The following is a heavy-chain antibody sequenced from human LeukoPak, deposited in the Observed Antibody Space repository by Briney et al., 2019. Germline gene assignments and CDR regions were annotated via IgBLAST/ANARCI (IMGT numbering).Heavy chain of an antibody. CDR2: INGNSGRT. Sequence: GASLRLSCAASGFTFSNYAMYWVRQAPGKGLEWVSSINGNSGRTYYADSVKGRFTISRDNFKNTLYLQMHSLRAEDSAVYYCAKDPHYDSTESWIEYWGQGTLVTVSS. CDR3: AKDPHYDSTESWIEY. J-gene: IGHJ4*01. D-gene: IGHD3-22*01. CDR1: GFTFSNYA. V-gene: IGHV3-23*01.